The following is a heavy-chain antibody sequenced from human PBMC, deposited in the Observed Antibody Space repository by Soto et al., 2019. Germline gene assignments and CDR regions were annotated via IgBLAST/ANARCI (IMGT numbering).Heavy chain of an antibody. CDR3: ASSVLVTSTMNYFDL. V-gene: IGHV5-51*01. Sequence: PGESLKISCKGSEDIFDGYWIAWVRQMPGEGLEWLGIIYPDDSDTRYSPSFLGQVTISADKSIKTTYLQWSSLKASDTAIYFCASSVLVTSTMNYFDLWGQGTLVTVSS. CDR2: IYPDDSDT. D-gene: IGHD2-8*02. J-gene: IGHJ4*02. CDR1: EDIFDGYW.